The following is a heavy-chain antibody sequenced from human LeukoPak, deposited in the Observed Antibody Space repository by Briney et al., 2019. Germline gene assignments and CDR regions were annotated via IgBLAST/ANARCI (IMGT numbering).Heavy chain of an antibody. CDR2: IKKDGSDK. J-gene: IGHJ4*02. CDR3: ATDTWYSAGH. D-gene: IGHD2-21*02. Sequence: GASLRLSCTAGGLIFSGSWMSWIRQALGKGLEWVAIIKKDGSDKYYVDSMKGRFTISRDNAKNSLFLQMNSLRAEDTAIYYCATDTWYSAGHWGEGTLVTVSS. V-gene: IGHV3-7*03. CDR1: GLIFSGSW.